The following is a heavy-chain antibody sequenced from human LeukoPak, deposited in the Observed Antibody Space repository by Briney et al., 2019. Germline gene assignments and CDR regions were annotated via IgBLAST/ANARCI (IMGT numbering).Heavy chain of an antibody. CDR3: AKVRAGWYFDY. CDR2: ISDSDDST. V-gene: IGHV3-23*01. Sequence: GGSLRLSCAASGFTFSSYAMSWVRQAPGKGLEWVSVISDSDDSTFYVDSVKGRFTISRDNSKNTLYLQMNSLRAEDTAVYYCAKVRAGWYFDYWGQGTLSPSPQ. D-gene: IGHD6-19*01. CDR1: GFTFSSYA. J-gene: IGHJ4*02.